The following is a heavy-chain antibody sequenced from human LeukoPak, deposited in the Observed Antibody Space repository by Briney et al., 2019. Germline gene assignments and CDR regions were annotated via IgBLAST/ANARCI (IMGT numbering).Heavy chain of an antibody. CDR3: ARAPFYGSNSRGSFDP. CDR2: ISYSGNT. Sequence: NPSETLSLTCTVSRGSISSYYWSWIRQPPGKGLEWIGYISYSGNTNYSPSLKSRVTISLDTSHNQFSLKLSSVTAADTAVYFCARAPFYGSNSRGSFDPWGQGTLVTVSS. CDR1: RGSISSYY. V-gene: IGHV4-59*01. J-gene: IGHJ5*02. D-gene: IGHD2/OR15-2a*01.